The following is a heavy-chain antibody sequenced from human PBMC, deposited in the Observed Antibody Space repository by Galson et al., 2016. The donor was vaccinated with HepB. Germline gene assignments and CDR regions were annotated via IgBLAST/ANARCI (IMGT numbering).Heavy chain of an antibody. D-gene: IGHD3-16*02. CDR2: INTNGGST. V-gene: IGHV3-64*01. CDR1: GFTFSAYS. J-gene: IGHJ4*02. Sequence: SLRLSCAASGFTFSAYSMQWVRQAPGKGLEYVSHINTNGGSTFYANSVRGRFTLSRDNSKNTLYLQMGGLTAEDMAVYYCAREGGHNYRCTDYWGQGTLVTVSS. CDR3: AREGGHNYRCTDY.